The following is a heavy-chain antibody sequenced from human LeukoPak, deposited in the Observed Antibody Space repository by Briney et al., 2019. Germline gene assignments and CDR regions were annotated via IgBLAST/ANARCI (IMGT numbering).Heavy chain of an antibody. CDR2: IVVGSGNT. J-gene: IGHJ3*02. Sequence: GASVKVSCKGSGFTFTSSAMQWVRQARGQPLEWIGWIVVGSGNTNYAQKFQERVTITRDMSTSTAYMELSSLRSEDTAVYYCAAGGGIVGATTAFDIWGQGTMVTVSS. V-gene: IGHV1-58*02. CDR1: GFTFTSSA. D-gene: IGHD1-26*01. CDR3: AAGGGIVGATTAFDI.